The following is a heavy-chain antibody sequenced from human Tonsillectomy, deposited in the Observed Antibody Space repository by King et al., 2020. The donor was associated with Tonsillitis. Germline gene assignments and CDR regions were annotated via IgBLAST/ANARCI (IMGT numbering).Heavy chain of an antibody. V-gene: IGHV1-18*01. CDR1: GYTFSIQG. D-gene: IGHD4-11*01. Sequence: VQLVQSGTEMKKPGASVKVSCRASGYTFSIQGMTWVRQAPGQGLEWMGWISGYNGDTKYAQRLQGRVTMTTDTSTSTAYLELRNLRSDDTAVYFCTRSSATETAYYFDNWGQGTLVTVSS. CDR3: TRSSATETAYYFDN. J-gene: IGHJ4*02. CDR2: ISGYNGDT.